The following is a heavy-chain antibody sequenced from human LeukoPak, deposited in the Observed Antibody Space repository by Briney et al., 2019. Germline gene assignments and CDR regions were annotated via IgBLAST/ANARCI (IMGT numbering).Heavy chain of an antibody. V-gene: IGHV4-59*01. CDR2: MYDSGST. D-gene: IGHD1-26*01. CDR3: SRHGGSYTFDL. Sequence: SETLSLTCTVSGGSFSSYYWSWIRQPPGKGLELIGYMYDSGSTNYNPSLKSRVTISVDTSKNQFSLKLNSVTAADTAVDYCSRHGGSYTFDLWGQGVLVTVSS. CDR1: GGSFSSYY. J-gene: IGHJ4*02.